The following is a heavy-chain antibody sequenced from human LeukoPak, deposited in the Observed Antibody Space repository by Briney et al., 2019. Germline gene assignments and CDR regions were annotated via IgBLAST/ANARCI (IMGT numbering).Heavy chain of an antibody. V-gene: IGHV3-23*01. CDR3: AKKPDYDYGDYFYSRFDY. D-gene: IGHD4-17*01. CDR1: GFTFSSYA. Sequence: TGGSLRLSCAASGFTFSSYAMSWVRQAPGKGLEWVSAISGSGGSTYYADSVKGRFTISRDNSKNTLYLQMNSLRAEDTAVCYCAKKPDYDYGDYFYSRFDYWGQGTLVTVSS. CDR2: ISGSGGST. J-gene: IGHJ4*02.